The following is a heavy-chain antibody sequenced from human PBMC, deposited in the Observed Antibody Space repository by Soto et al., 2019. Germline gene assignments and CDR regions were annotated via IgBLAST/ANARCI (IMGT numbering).Heavy chain of an antibody. J-gene: IGHJ5*02. D-gene: IGHD3-22*01. CDR1: GFTFSSYW. V-gene: IGHV3-7*01. CDR3: ARERDYYDSSGYPRGVWFDP. CDR2: IKQAGREK. Sequence: EVQLVESGGGLVQPGGSLRLSCAASGFTFSSYWMSWVRQAPGKGLEWVANIKQAGREKYYVDSVKGRFTISRDNAKNSLYLQMNSLRAEDTAVYYCARERDYYDSSGYPRGVWFDPWCQGTLVTVSS.